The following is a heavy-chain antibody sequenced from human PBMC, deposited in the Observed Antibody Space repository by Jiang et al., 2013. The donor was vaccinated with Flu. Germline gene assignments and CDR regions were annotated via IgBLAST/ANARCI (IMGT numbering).Heavy chain of an antibody. CDR2: ISGTTDHT. CDR3: AKGSENTGWGYYSDY. J-gene: IGHJ4*02. Sequence: QLLESGGGLVQPGGSLRLSCAASGFTFSTSAMSWVRQAPGKGLEWVAAISGTTDHTYYADSVRGRFTIYRDKSKNTLYLQMNSLRTDDTAIFYCAKGSENTGWGYYSDYWGLGTLVTVSS. V-gene: IGHV3-23*01. CDR1: GFTFSTSA. D-gene: IGHD3-3*01.